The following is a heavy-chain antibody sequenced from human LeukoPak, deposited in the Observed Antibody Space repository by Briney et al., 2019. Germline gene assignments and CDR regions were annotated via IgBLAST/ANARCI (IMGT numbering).Heavy chain of an antibody. D-gene: IGHD6-13*01. Sequence: GGSLRLSCAASGFTFSSYWMSWVRQAPGKGLEWVANIKQDGSEKYYVDSVKGRFTISRDNAKNSLYLQMNSLRAEDTAVYYCARDIIAAAGNYYYYGMDVWGQGTTVTVSS. CDR1: GFTFSSYW. V-gene: IGHV3-7*01. J-gene: IGHJ6*02. CDR2: IKQDGSEK. CDR3: ARDIIAAAGNYYYYGMDV.